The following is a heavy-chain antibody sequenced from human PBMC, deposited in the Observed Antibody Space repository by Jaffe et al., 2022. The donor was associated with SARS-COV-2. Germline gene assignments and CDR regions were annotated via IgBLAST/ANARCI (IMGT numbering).Heavy chain of an antibody. V-gene: IGHV3-30-3*01. Sequence: QVQLVESGGGVVQPGRSLRLSCAASGFTFSSYAMHWVRQAPGKGLEWVAVISYDGSNKYYADSVKGRFTISRDNSKNTLYLQMNSLRAEDTAVYYCARDRVDSSGYYLSYYYYGMDVWGQGTTVTVSS. D-gene: IGHD3-22*01. CDR3: ARDRVDSSGYYLSYYYYGMDV. CDR2: ISYDGSNK. CDR1: GFTFSSYA. J-gene: IGHJ6*02.